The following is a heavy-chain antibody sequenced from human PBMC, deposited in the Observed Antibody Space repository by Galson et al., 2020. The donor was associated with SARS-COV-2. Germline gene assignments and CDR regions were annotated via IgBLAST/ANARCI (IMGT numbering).Heavy chain of an antibody. CDR2: IYYSGST. Sequence: SETLSLTCTVSGGSISSSSYYWGWIRQPPGKGLEWIGSIYYSGSTYYNPSLKSRVTISVDTSKNQFSLKLSSVTAADTAVYYCARDLYYYDSSGYYYAPFDYWGQGTLVTVSS. CDR3: ARDLYYYDSSGYYYAPFDY. CDR1: GGSISSSSYY. J-gene: IGHJ4*02. D-gene: IGHD3-22*01. V-gene: IGHV4-39*07.